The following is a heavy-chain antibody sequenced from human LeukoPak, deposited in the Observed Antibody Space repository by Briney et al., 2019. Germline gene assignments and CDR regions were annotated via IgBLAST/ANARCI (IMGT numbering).Heavy chain of an antibody. CDR2: ISYDGSNK. CDR3: ARQLGGTTSGWFDP. CDR1: GFTFSSYA. J-gene: IGHJ5*02. D-gene: IGHD1-7*01. Sequence: PGGFLRLSCAASGFTFSSYAMHWVRQAPGKGLEWVAVISYDGSNKYYADSVKGRFTISRDYSKNTLYLQMNSLRAEETAVYYCARQLGGTTSGWFDPWGQGTLVTVSS. V-gene: IGHV3-30-3*01.